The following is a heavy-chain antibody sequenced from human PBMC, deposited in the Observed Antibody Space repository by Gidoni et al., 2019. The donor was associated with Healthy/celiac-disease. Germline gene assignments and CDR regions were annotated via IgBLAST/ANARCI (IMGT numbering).Heavy chain of an antibody. D-gene: IGHD3-10*01. Sequence: QVQLQQWGAGLLKPSETLSLTCAVYGGSFSGYYWSWIRQPPGKGLEWIGEINLSGSTNYNPSLKSRVTISVDTSKNQFSLKLSSVTAADTAVYYCARSKRRGWFDPWGQGTLVTVSS. CDR2: INLSGST. CDR1: GGSFSGYY. V-gene: IGHV4-34*01. CDR3: ARSKRRGWFDP. J-gene: IGHJ5*02.